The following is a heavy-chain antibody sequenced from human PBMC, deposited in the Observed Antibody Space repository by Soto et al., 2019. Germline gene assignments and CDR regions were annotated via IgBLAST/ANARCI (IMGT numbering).Heavy chain of an antibody. V-gene: IGHV1-8*01. D-gene: IGHD3-9*01. CDR2: MNPNSGNT. Sequence: ASVKVSCKASGYTFTIYDINWVLQATGQGLEWMGWMNPNSGNTGYAQKFQGRVTMTRNTSISTAYMELSSLRSEDTAVYYCARGLYFDWLSQEYWGQGTLVTVSS. CDR1: GYTFTIYD. J-gene: IGHJ4*02. CDR3: ARGLYFDWLSQEY.